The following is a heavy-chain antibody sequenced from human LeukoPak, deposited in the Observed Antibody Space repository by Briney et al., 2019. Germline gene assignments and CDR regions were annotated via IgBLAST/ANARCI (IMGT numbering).Heavy chain of an antibody. V-gene: IGHV3-7*01. CDR1: GFTFSDYY. Sequence: GGSLRLSCAASGFTFSDYYMSWVRQAPGKGLEWVANIKQDGSEKYYVDSVKGRFTISRDNAKNSLYLRMNSLRAEDTAVYYCARGIYYFDYWGQGTLVTVSS. CDR3: ARGIYYFDY. CDR2: IKQDGSEK. J-gene: IGHJ4*02.